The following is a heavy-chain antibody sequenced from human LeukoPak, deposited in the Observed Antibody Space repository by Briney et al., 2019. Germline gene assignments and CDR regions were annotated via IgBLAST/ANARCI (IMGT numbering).Heavy chain of an antibody. Sequence: PSETLSLTCAVYGGSFSGYYWSWIRQPPGKGLEWIGEINHSGSTNYNPSLKSRVTISVDTSKNQFSLKLSSVTAADTAVYYCARGPIAVAGKGAWFDPWGQGTLVTVSS. D-gene: IGHD6-19*01. J-gene: IGHJ5*02. CDR1: GGSFSGYY. CDR3: ARGPIAVAGKGAWFDP. CDR2: INHSGST. V-gene: IGHV4-34*01.